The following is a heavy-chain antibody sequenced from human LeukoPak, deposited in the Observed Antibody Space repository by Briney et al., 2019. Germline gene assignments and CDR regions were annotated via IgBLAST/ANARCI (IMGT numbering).Heavy chain of an antibody. CDR2: ISGSGGST. CDR3: TKRNQCYYDSSGYYDY. J-gene: IGHJ4*02. Sequence: GGSLRLSCAASGFTFSSYAMSWVRQAPGKGLEWVSAISGSGGSTYYADSVKGRFTISRDNSKNTLYLQMNSLRAEDTAVYYCTKRNQCYYDSSGYYDYWGQGTLVTVSS. D-gene: IGHD3-22*01. CDR1: GFTFSSYA. V-gene: IGHV3-23*01.